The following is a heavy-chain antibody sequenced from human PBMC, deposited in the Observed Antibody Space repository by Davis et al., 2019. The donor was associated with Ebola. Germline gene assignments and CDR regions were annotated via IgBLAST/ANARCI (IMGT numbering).Heavy chain of an antibody. CDR3: ARDRWGGLNRVFDY. Sequence: GESLKISCAASGFTFSSYWMHWVRQAPGKGLVWVSRINSDGSSTSYADSVKGRFTISRDNAKNTLYLQMNSLRAEDTAVYYCARDRWGGLNRVFDYWGQGTLVTVSS. J-gene: IGHJ4*02. CDR2: INSDGSST. V-gene: IGHV3-74*01. D-gene: IGHD3-16*01. CDR1: GFTFSSYW.